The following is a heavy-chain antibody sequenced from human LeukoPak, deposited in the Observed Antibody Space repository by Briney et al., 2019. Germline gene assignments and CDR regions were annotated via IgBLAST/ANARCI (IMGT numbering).Heavy chain of an antibody. CDR1: GYTFTSYA. CDR2: INTNTGNP. Sequence: ASVKVSCKASGYTFTSYAMNWVRQAPGQGLEWMGWINTNTGNPTYAQGFTGRFVFSLDTSVSTAYLQISSLKAEDTAVYYCARGEGSGRRYYYYGMDVWGQGTTVTVSS. CDR3: ARGEGSGRRYYYYGMDV. V-gene: IGHV7-4-1*02. J-gene: IGHJ6*02. D-gene: IGHD6-19*01.